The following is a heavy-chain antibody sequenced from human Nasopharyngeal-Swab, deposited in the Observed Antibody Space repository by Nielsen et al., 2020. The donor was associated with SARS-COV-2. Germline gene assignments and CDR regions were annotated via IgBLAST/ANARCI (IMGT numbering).Heavy chain of an antibody. Sequence: MRKSPGKGLEWIGSIYYSGSTYYNPSLKSRVTISVDTSKNQFSLKLSSVTAADTAVYYCARLSIAARHSYGMDVWGQGTTVTVSS. D-gene: IGHD6-6*01. V-gene: IGHV4-39*07. CDR2: IYYSGST. J-gene: IGHJ6*02. CDR3: ARLSIAARHSYGMDV.